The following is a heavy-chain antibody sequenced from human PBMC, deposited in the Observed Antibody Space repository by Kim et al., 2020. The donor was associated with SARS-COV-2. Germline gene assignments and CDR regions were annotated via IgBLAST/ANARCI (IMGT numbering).Heavy chain of an antibody. CDR2: ISAYNGNT. J-gene: IGHJ6*02. V-gene: IGHV1-18*04. D-gene: IGHD6-19*01. CDR1: GYTFTSHG. CDR3: ARRRGIAVAGYYYYYGMDV. Sequence: ASVKVSCKASGYTFTSHGISWVRQAPGQGLEWMGWISAYNGNTNYAQKLQGRVTMTTDTSTSTAYMELRSLRSYDTAVYYCARRRGIAVAGYYYYYGMDVWGQGTTVTVSS.